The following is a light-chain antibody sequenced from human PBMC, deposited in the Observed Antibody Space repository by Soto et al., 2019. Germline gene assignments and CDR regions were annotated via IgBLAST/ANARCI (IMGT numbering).Light chain of an antibody. J-gene: IGLJ2*01. CDR1: SSDVGDYNY. CDR3: SSYTATNTLV. CDR2: GVS. V-gene: IGLV2-14*01. Sequence: QSALTQPASVSGSPGQSITISCTGTSSDVGDYNYVSWYQQHPGKAPKLIIYGVSNRPSGISNRFSGSKSGNTASLTDSGLQAEDEADYYCSSYTATNTLVFGGGTKLTVL.